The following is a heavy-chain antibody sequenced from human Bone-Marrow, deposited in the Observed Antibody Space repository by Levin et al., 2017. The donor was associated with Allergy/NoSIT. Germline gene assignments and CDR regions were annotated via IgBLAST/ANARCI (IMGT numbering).Heavy chain of an antibody. Sequence: SCVVSGFTFSGYSMHWVRQAPGGGLEWVAVISYDGSETYYADSVKGRFTISRDNSRNTLYLQMLSLRSEDTAVFYCARAAYSSTWTLDYWGQGTLLTVSS. J-gene: IGHJ4*02. D-gene: IGHD6-13*01. CDR1: GFTFSGYS. CDR3: ARAAYSSTWTLDY. CDR2: ISYDGSET. V-gene: IGHV3-30-3*01.